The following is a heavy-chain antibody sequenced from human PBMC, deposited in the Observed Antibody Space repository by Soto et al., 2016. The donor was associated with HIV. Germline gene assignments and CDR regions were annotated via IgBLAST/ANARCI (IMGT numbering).Heavy chain of an antibody. Sequence: EVQLVESGGGLVQPGGSLRLSCRASGFTFNKFYMHWVRQAPGKGLEFVSTISNSGATTYYANSVRGKFTISRDNSKNMLYLQMGSLSGDDTAVYFCARDGLCSGGGCHQDTRYNYGMDAWGQGTTVTVSS. J-gene: IGHJ6*02. D-gene: IGHD2-15*01. CDR1: GFTFNKFY. V-gene: IGHV3-64*01. CDR2: ISNSGATT. CDR3: ARDGLCSGGGCHQDTRYNYGMDA.